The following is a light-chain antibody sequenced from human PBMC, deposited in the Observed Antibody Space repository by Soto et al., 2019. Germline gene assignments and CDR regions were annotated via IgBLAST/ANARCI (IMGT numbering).Light chain of an antibody. J-gene: IGLJ3*02. CDR1: TSDVSGYNF. Sequence: QSALTQPRSVSGSPGQSVTISCTGSTSDVSGYNFVSWYQQHPGKAPKLIIYDVIRRPSGVPDRFSGSKSGYTASLTISGLQSEAEADYYCCSHAGPYSWVFGGGTKVTGL. CDR2: DVI. CDR3: CSHAGPYSWV. V-gene: IGLV2-11*01.